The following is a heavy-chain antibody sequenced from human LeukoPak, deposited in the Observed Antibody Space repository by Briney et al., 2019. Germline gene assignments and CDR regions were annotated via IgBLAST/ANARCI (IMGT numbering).Heavy chain of an antibody. V-gene: IGHV3-30*02. D-gene: IGHD4-11*01. CDR2: IRYDGSNK. Sequence: PGGSLRLSCAASGFIFSNYAMHWVRQAPGKGLEWVTFIRYDGSNKYYAESVKGRFTISRDNAKNSLFLQMNSLKAEDTAVYYCATILSNTSPFEYWGQGTLVTVSS. J-gene: IGHJ4*02. CDR3: ATILSNTSPFEY. CDR1: GFIFSNYA.